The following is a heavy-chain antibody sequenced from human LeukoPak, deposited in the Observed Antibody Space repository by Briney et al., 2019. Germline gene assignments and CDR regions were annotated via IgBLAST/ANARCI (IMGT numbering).Heavy chain of an antibody. CDR1: GYTFTSYD. CDR2: MNPNSGNT. CDR3: ARWGKTDSYGYQRDAFDI. Sequence: ASVKVSCKASGYTFTSYDIDWVRQATGQGLEWMGWMNPNSGNTGYAQKFQSRVTMTRNTSISTAYMELSSLRSEDTAVYYCARWGKTDSYGYQRDAFDIWGQGTMVTVSS. V-gene: IGHV1-8*01. J-gene: IGHJ3*02. D-gene: IGHD5-18*01.